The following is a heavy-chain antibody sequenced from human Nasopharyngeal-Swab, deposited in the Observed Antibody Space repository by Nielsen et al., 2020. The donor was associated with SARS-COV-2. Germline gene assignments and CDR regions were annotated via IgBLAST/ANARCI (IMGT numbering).Heavy chain of an antibody. Sequence: SETLSPTCTVSGGSVSSGSYYWSWSRQPPGKGLEWIGYIYYSGSTNYNPSLKSRVTISVDTSKNQFSLKLSSVTAADTAVYYCARGFDYWGQGTLVTVSS. J-gene: IGHJ4*02. CDR2: IYYSGST. CDR1: GGSVSSGSYY. CDR3: ARGFDY. V-gene: IGHV4-61*01.